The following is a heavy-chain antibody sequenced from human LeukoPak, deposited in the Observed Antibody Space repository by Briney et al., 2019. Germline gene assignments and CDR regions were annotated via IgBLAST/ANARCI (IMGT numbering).Heavy chain of an antibody. CDR2: IYYSGST. Sequence: SETLSLTCTVSGGSISSYYWSWVRQPPGKGLEWIGYIYYSGSTNYNPSLKSRVTISVDTSKNQFSLKLSSVTAADTALYYCARQPASSSGYYAFDYWGQGTLVTVSS. D-gene: IGHD3-22*01. J-gene: IGHJ4*02. CDR1: GGSISSYY. CDR3: ARQPASSSGYYAFDY. V-gene: IGHV4-59*01.